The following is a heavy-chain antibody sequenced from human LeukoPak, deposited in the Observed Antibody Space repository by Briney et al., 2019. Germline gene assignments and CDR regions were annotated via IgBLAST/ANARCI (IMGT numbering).Heavy chain of an antibody. Sequence: GGSLRLSCAASGFTFNTYNMNWVRQAPGKGLEWVSCISSTSSYIYYADSVKGRFTISRDDAKNSLSLQMNSLRAEDTAVYYCARARITMVRGVTYFDYWGQGTLVTVSS. CDR2: ISSTSSYI. V-gene: IGHV3-21*01. J-gene: IGHJ4*02. CDR3: ARARITMVRGVTYFDY. D-gene: IGHD3-10*01. CDR1: GFTFNTYN.